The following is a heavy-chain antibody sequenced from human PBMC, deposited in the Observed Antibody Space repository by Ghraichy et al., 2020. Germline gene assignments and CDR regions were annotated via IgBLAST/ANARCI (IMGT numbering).Heavy chain of an antibody. V-gene: IGHV4-34*01. CDR3: ARLGYSYGYR. D-gene: IGHD5-18*01. CDR1: GGSFSGYY. J-gene: IGHJ4*02. Sequence: SETLSLTCAVYGGSFSGYYWSWIRQPPGKGLEWIGEINHSGSTNYNPSLKSRVTISVDPSKNQFSLKLSSVTAADTAVYYCARLGYSYGYRWGQGTLVTVSS. CDR2: INHSGST.